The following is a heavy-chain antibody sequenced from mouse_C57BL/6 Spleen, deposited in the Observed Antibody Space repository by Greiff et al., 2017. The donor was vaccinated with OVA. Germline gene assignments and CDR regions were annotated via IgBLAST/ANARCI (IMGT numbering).Heavy chain of an antibody. D-gene: IGHD2-3*01. V-gene: IGHV5-17*01. J-gene: IGHJ4*01. Sequence: DVKLVESGGGLVKPGGSLKLSCAASGFTFSDYGMHWVRQAPEKGLEWVAYISSGSSTIYYADTVKGRFTISRDNAKNTLFLQMTSLRSEDTAMYYCARRRDGYSYYYAMDYWGQGTSVTVSS. CDR2: ISSGSSTI. CDR3: ARRRDGYSYYYAMDY. CDR1: GFTFSDYG.